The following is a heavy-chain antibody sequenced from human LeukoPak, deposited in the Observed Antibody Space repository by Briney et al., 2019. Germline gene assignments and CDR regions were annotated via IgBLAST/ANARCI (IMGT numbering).Heavy chain of an antibody. V-gene: IGHV6-1*01. Sequence: SQTLSLTCAISGDSVSSNSAAWNWIRQSPSRGLEWLGRTYYRSKWYNDYAVSVKSRITINPDTSKNQFSLQLNSVTPEDTAVYYCAREGTIVGYRASATPGGWFDPWGQGTLVTVSS. CDR2: TYYRSKWYN. J-gene: IGHJ5*02. D-gene: IGHD1/OR15-1a*01. CDR1: GDSVSSNSAA. CDR3: AREGTIVGYRASATPGGWFDP.